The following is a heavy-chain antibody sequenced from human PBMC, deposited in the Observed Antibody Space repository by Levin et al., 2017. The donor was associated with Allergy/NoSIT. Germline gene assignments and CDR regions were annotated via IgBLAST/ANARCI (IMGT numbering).Heavy chain of an antibody. CDR1: GYTFTSYG. J-gene: IGHJ6*02. Sequence: ASVKVSCKASGYTFTSYGISWVRQAPGQGLEWMGWISAYNGNTNYAQKLQGRVTMTTDTSTSTAYMELRSLRSDDTAVYYCARDHATVTTDYYGMDVWGQGTTVTVSS. CDR2: ISAYNGNT. CDR3: ARDHATVTTDYYGMDV. V-gene: IGHV1-18*01. D-gene: IGHD4-11*01.